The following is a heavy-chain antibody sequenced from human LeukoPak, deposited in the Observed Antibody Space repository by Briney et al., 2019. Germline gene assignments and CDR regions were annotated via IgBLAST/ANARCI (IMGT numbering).Heavy chain of an antibody. CDR3: AKTTEY. Sequence: GGSLRLSCVASEFTFSRYSVNWVRQAPGKGLEWVSSISTSSSYIFYADSVKGRFTISRDNAKKSLYLQMNSLRAEDTAMYYCAKTTEYWGQGTLVTVSS. D-gene: IGHD1-14*01. J-gene: IGHJ4*02. V-gene: IGHV3-21*01. CDR1: EFTFSRYS. CDR2: ISTSSSYI.